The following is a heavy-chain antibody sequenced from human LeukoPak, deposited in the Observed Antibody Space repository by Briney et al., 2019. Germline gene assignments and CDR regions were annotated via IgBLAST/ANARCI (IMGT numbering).Heavy chain of an antibody. V-gene: IGHV3-23*01. CDR2: ISASGGTT. Sequence: PGGSLRLSCAASGFTFNSYAMSWVRQAPGKGLEWVSAISASGGTTYYADSVKGRFTISRDNSENTLYLQMNSLRVDDTAVYYCAKAGGQDIADYYGMDVWGQGTTVTVSS. CDR1: GFTFNSYA. J-gene: IGHJ6*02. CDR3: AKAGGQDIADYYGMDV. D-gene: IGHD2-15*01.